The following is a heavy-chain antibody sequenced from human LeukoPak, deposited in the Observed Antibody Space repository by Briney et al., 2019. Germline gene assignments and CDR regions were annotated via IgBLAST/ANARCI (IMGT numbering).Heavy chain of an antibody. Sequence: ASVKVSCKASGYTFTGYYMHWVRQAPGQGLEWMGWINPNSGGTNYAQKFQGRVTMTRDTSISTAYMELSRLRSDDTAVYYCARRTYYYGSGSSLFDYWGQGTLVTVSS. J-gene: IGHJ4*02. CDR2: INPNSGGT. V-gene: IGHV1-2*02. CDR1: GYTFTGYY. D-gene: IGHD3-10*01. CDR3: ARRTYYYGSGSSLFDY.